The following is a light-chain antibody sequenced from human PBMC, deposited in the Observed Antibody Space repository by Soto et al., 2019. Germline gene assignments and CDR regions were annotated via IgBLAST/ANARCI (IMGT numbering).Light chain of an antibody. CDR2: DNN. Sequence: QSVLTQSPSVSAAPGQKVTISCSGSSSNIGNNYVSWYQQLPGTAPKLLIYDNNKRPSGIPDRFSGSKSGTSGTLDITGLQTGDEADYYCATWDDTLSGPVFGGGTQLTVL. CDR3: ATWDDTLSGPV. CDR1: SSNIGNNY. V-gene: IGLV1-51*01. J-gene: IGLJ3*02.